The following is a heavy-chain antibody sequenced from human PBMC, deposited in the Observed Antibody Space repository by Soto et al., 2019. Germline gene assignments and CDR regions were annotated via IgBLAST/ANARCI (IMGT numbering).Heavy chain of an antibody. Sequence: PSPTLSLSCVISGDSVSSNSAAWNWIRQSPSRGLEWLGRTYYRSKWYNDYAVSVKSRITINPDTSRNQFSLQLHSVIPEDTAVYYSARSISAAATYNWFDHWGQGTLVTVSS. V-gene: IGHV6-1*01. D-gene: IGHD6-13*01. CDR2: TYYRSKWYN. J-gene: IGHJ5*02. CDR3: ARSISAAATYNWFDH. CDR1: GDSVSSNSAA.